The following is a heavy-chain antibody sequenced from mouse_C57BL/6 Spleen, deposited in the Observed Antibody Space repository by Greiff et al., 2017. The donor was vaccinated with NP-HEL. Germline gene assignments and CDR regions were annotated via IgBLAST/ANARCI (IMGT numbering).Heavy chain of an antibody. CDR1: GYTFTSYW. V-gene: IGHV1-53*01. J-gene: IGHJ2*01. Sequence: QVQLQQPGTELVKPGASVKLSCKASGYTFTSYWMHWVKQRPGQGLEWIGNINPSNGGTNYNEKFKSTATLTGDKSSSTAYMQVSSLTSEDSAVYYCARLGYDYGVDYWGQGTTLTVSS. D-gene: IGHD2-4*01. CDR2: INPSNGGT. CDR3: ARLGYDYGVDY.